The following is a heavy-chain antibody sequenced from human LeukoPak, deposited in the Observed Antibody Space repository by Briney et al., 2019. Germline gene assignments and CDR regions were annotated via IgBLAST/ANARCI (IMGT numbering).Heavy chain of an antibody. V-gene: IGHV5-51*01. CDR1: GYSFTSYW. D-gene: IGHD6-19*01. CDR2: IYPGDSDT. J-gene: IGHJ5*02. Sequence: GESLKISCKGSGYSFTSYWIGWVRQMPGKGLEWMGIIYPGDSDTRYSPSFQGQVTISADKSISTAYLQWSSLKASDTAMYYCARTAVAGRGGYWFDPWGQGTLVTVSS. CDR3: ARTAVAGRGGYWFDP.